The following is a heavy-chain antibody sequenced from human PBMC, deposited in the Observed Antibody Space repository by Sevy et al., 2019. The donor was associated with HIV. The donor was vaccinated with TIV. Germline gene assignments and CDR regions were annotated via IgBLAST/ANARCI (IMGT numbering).Heavy chain of an antibody. V-gene: IGHV3-7*01. J-gene: IGHJ4*02. CDR1: GFKFNSYW. CDR2: INQDATAN. D-gene: IGHD6-13*01. CDR3: VRAIATVDSF. Sequence: GESLKISCVASGFKFNSYWMLWVRQAPGKGLEWVANINQDATANFYADSVRGRFIISRDNVRNSVSLQMKILRVEDTALYYCVRAIATVDSFWGQGTLVTVSS.